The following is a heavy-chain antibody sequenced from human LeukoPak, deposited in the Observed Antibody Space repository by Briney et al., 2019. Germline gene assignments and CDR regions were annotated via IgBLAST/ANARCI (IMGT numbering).Heavy chain of an antibody. CDR2: IYYSGGT. CDR3: ASGYYFPDY. D-gene: IGHD2/OR15-2a*01. CDR1: GGSMSSDY. V-gene: IGHV4-59*01. Sequence: SETLSLTCTVSGGSMSSDYWGWIRQTPGSGLEWIGYIYYSGGTYYNPSLKSRVSISIDMSKNQFSLKLDSVTSADTAVYYCASGYYFPDYWGQGALVTVSS. J-gene: IGHJ4*02.